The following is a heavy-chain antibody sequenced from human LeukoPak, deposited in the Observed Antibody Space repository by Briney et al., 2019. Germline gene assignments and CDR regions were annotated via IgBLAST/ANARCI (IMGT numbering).Heavy chain of an antibody. CDR1: GFTFSNYA. CDR3: AKGGIRSLHDYYYMDV. J-gene: IGHJ6*03. CDR2: ISGSGAYT. D-gene: IGHD3-16*01. Sequence: GGSLRLSCAASGFTFSNYAMSWVRQAPGKGLEWVSAISGSGAYTYCADSVKGRFTISRDNSKNTLYLQMNSLRAEDTAVYYCAKGGIRSLHDYYYMDVWGKGTTVTVSS. V-gene: IGHV3-23*01.